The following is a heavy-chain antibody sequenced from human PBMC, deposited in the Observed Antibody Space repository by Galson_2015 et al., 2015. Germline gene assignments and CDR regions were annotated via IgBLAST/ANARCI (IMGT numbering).Heavy chain of an antibody. J-gene: IGHJ6*03. CDR3: ARIPRYCSSTSCEKEAGGYYYYYYMDV. D-gene: IGHD2-2*01. Sequence: SLRLSCAASGFTFSSYDMHWVRQAPGKGPEWGSYISSSSSIIYYADSVKGRFTISRDNAKNSLYLQMNSLRDEDTAVYYCARIPRYCSSTSCEKEAGGYYYYYYMDVWGKGTTVTVSS. CDR2: ISSSSSII. CDR1: GFTFSSYD. V-gene: IGHV3-48*02.